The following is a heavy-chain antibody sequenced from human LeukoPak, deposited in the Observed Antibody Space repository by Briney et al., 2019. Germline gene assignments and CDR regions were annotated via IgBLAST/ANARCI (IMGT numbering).Heavy chain of an antibody. CDR2: VHPNSGNT. Sequence: ASVKVSCKTSGYPFTTWEINWVRQAAGQGLEWMGWVHPNSGNTAYAQKFQGRVTMTRDTSISTAYMELSGLRSDDTAVYFCARGPRNDPWGQGNLVTVSS. V-gene: IGHV1-8*01. J-gene: IGHJ5*02. D-gene: IGHD1-14*01. CDR1: GYPFTTWE. CDR3: ARGPRNDP.